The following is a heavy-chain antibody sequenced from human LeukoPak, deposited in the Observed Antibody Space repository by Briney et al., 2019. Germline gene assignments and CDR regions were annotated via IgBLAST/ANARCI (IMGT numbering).Heavy chain of an antibody. V-gene: IGHV4-34*01. CDR3: ARGACSSTSCFGGWFDP. Sequence: SETLSLTCAVYGGSFSGYYWSWVRQPPGKGLEWIGEINHSGSTNYNPSLKSRVTISVDTSKNQFSLKLSSVTAADTAVYYCARGACSSTSCFGGWFDPWGQGTLVTVSS. CDR1: GGSFSGYY. D-gene: IGHD2-2*01. CDR2: INHSGST. J-gene: IGHJ5*02.